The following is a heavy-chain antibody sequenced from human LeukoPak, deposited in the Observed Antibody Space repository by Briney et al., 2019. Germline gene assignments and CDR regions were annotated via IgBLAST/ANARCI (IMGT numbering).Heavy chain of an antibody. Sequence: GGSLRLSCAASGFTVSSNHMSWVRQAPGKGLEWVSVIYSGGSTYYADFVKGRFTISRDNSKNTLYLQMNSLRAEDTAVYYCARGIIYSSGWHDAFDIWGQGTMVTVSS. V-gene: IGHV3-66*01. CDR1: GFTVSSNH. J-gene: IGHJ3*02. CDR2: IYSGGST. CDR3: ARGIIYSSGWHDAFDI. D-gene: IGHD6-19*01.